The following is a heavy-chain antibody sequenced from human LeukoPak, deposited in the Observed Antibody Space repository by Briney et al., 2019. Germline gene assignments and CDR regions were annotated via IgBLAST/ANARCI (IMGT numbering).Heavy chain of an antibody. CDR1: GFTFSNAW. CDR2: INSGGSST. D-gene: IGHD2-21*01. J-gene: IGHJ4*02. CDR3: ARGGCGTGIDY. V-gene: IGHV3-74*01. Sequence: GGSLRLSCAASGFTFSNAWMSWVRQAPGKGLVWLSYINSGGSSTTYADSVKGRFTTSRDNAKNTLYLQMNSLRAEDTAVYYCARGGCGTGIDYWGQGALVTVSS.